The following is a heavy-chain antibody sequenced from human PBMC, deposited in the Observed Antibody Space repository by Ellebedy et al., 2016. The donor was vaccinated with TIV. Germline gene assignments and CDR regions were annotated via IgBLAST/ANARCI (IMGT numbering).Heavy chain of an antibody. V-gene: IGHV1-8*03. D-gene: IGHD1-1*01. CDR1: GYTFTTYD. CDR3: ARVGNDAGNLYFDL. Sequence: AASVKVSCKASGYTFTTYDINWVRQATGQDLEWMGWMNPNLGNTGIAEKFQGRLTITRDTSISTAYMELRSLTSDDTAVYYCARVGNDAGNLYFDLWGRGTLVTVSS. CDR2: MNPNLGNT. J-gene: IGHJ2*01.